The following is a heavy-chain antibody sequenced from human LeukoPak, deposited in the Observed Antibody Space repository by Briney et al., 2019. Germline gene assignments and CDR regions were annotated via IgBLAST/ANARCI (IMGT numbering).Heavy chain of an antibody. CDR1: GFTFSSYW. Sequence: PGGSLRLSCAASGFTFSSYWMHWVRQAPGKGLVWVSRINSDGSSTSYADSVKGRFTISRDNAKNTLYLQMNSLRAEDTAVYYCARDVVATIGVTYYYYYGMDVWGQGTTVTVSS. J-gene: IGHJ6*02. CDR2: INSDGSST. V-gene: IGHV3-74*01. D-gene: IGHD5-12*01. CDR3: ARDVVATIGVTYYYYYGMDV.